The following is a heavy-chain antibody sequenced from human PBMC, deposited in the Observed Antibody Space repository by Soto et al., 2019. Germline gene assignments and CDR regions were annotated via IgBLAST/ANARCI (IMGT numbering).Heavy chain of an antibody. CDR3: ERGGYYSGMDV. CDR1: GGSISSSDYY. CDR2: FSYSGST. V-gene: IGHV4-39*07. J-gene: IGHJ6*02. Sequence: TSETLSLTCTVSGGSISSSDYYWGWIRQPPGKGLEWIGTFSYSGSTYYNPSLKSRVTISGDTSKNQFSLKLSSVTAADTAVYYCERGGYYSGMDVCGQGTTVTVYS.